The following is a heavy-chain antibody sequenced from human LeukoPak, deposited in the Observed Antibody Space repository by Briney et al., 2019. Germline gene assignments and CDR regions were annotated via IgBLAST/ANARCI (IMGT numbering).Heavy chain of an antibody. J-gene: IGHJ4*02. Sequence: GGSLRLSCAASGFTFASYSMNWVRQAPGKGLEWVSSISGDSTYIYNTGSVKGRFTISRDNAQESLYLQMISLRADDAAVYYCARVSGRLERQSDLDYWGQGTLVIVSP. CDR2: ISGDSTYI. V-gene: IGHV3-21*01. CDR3: ARVSGRLERQSDLDY. D-gene: IGHD1-1*01. CDR1: GFTFASYS.